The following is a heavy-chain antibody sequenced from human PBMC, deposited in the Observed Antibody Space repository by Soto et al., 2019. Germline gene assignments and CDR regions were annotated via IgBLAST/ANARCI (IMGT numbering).Heavy chain of an antibody. CDR3: ARTYDSNGYANEFDS. J-gene: IGHJ4*02. CDR2: IYDNGIT. V-gene: IGHV4-59*12. Sequence: QVVLQESGPGLVKPSETLSLTCSVSGRSITSYYWSWVRQPPGKGLEWIGYIYDNGITSQNPSLKSRVTMSAYTSQNQFSLKLTSVTGADTAVYHCARTYDSNGYANEFDSWGQGILVTVTS. CDR1: GRSITSYY. D-gene: IGHD3-22*01.